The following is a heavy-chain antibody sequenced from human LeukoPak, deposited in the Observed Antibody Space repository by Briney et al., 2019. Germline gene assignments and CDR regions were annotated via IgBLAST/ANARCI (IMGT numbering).Heavy chain of an antibody. CDR3: ARELGRVGAFDI. D-gene: IGHD1-26*01. CDR2: TWYDGSNK. J-gene: IGHJ3*02. Sequence: GGSLRLSCAASGFTFSSYGMHWVRQAPGKELEWVAVTWYDGSNKYYADSVKGRFIISRDNSKNTLYLQMNSLRAEDTAVYYCARELGRVGAFDIRGQGTMVTVSS. CDR1: GFTFSSYG. V-gene: IGHV3-33*01.